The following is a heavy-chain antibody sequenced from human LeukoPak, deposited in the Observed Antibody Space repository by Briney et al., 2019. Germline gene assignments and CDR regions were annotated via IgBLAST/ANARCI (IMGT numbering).Heavy chain of an antibody. CDR1: GGSVGSDNSY. Sequence: SQTLSLTCTVSGGSVGSDNSYWNWIRQPAGKGLEWIGRIYADGSSTYNPSHKSRVTILVDTSKNQFSLRLSSMTAADTAVYYCARGYYYRTWGQGTLVTVSS. D-gene: IGHD3-10*01. J-gene: IGHJ4*02. CDR2: IYADGSS. V-gene: IGHV4-61*02. CDR3: ARGYYYRT.